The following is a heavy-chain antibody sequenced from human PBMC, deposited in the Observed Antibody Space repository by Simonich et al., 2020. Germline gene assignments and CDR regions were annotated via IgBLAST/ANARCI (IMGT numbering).Heavy chain of an antibody. D-gene: IGHD1-1*01. CDR2: ISTYNGNT. V-gene: IGHV1-18*01. CDR3: AGSTTGTTAFDI. CDR1: GYTFTSYG. Sequence: QVQLVQSGAEVKKPGASVKVSCKASGYTFTSYGISWVRQAPGQGLEWMGLISTYNGNTNDPQKLQGRVTMTTDTTTRTAYMELRSLRSDDTAGYYCAGSTTGTTAFDIWGQGTMVTVSS. J-gene: IGHJ3*02.